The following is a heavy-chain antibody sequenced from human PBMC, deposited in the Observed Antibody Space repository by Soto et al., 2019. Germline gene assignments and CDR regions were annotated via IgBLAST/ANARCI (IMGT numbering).Heavy chain of an antibody. V-gene: IGHV3-23*01. D-gene: IGHD3-3*01. CDR2: ISGSGGST. CDR3: AKDLGFLENYFTTRDY. Sequence: GGSLRLSCAASGFTFSSYAMSWVRQAPGKGLEWVSAISGSGGSTYYADSVKGRFTISRDNSKNTLYLQMNSLRAEDTAVYYCAKDLGFLENYFTTRDYWGQGTLVTVSS. CDR1: GFTFSSYA. J-gene: IGHJ4*02.